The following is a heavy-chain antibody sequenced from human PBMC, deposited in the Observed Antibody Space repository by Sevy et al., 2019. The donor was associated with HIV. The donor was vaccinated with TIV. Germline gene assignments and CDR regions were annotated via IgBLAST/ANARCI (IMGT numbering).Heavy chain of an antibody. CDR1: GFTFSSYS. J-gene: IGHJ4*02. V-gene: IGHV3-48*02. CDR2: ISSSSSTI. CDR3: ARAEYSSGWTNKKYYFDY. Sequence: GGSLRLSCAASGFTFSSYSMNWVRQAPGKGLEWASYISSSSSTIYYADSVKGRFTISRDNAKNSLYLQMNSLRDEDTAVYYCARAEYSSGWTNKKYYFDYWGQGTLVTVSS. D-gene: IGHD6-19*01.